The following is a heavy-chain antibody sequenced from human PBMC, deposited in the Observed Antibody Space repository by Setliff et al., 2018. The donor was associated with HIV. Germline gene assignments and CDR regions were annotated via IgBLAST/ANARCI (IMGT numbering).Heavy chain of an antibody. CDR2: INQSGNT. CDR3: AREGGQGYSGSGSFYHRNFDL. V-gene: IGHV4-34*01. J-gene: IGHJ2*01. CDR1: GGSLSGYY. Sequence: SETLSLTCAVYGGSLSGYYWSWVRQSPGRGLEWIGEINQSGNTDFNPSLESRLIISVDTSKSQFSLKLTSVTAADTALYYCAREGGQGYSGSGSFYHRNFDLWGRGTLVTVSS. D-gene: IGHD3-10*01.